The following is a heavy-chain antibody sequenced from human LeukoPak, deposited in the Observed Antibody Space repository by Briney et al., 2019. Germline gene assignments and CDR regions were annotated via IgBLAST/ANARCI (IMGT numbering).Heavy chain of an antibody. V-gene: IGHV4-4*07. Sequence: SETLSLTCTVSGGSISSYYWSWIRQPAGKGLEWIGRIYTSGSTNYNPSLKSRVTIPVDKSKNQFSLKLSSVTAADTAVYYCAGVEWSGFYYFDYWGQGTLVTVSS. D-gene: IGHD3-3*01. J-gene: IGHJ4*02. CDR3: AGVEWSGFYYFDY. CDR1: GGSISSYY. CDR2: IYTSGST.